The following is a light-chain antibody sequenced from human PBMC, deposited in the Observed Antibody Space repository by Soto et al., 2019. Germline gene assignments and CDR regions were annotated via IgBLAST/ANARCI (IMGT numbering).Light chain of an antibody. CDR3: SSFSSSSTQV. J-gene: IGLJ1*01. Sequence: QSALTQPASVSGSSGRSITISCTGTSSDVCRYNFVSWYQQHPGNAPKLLIYAVSDRPSGVSTRFSGSKSGNTASLAISGLQAEDEAVYYCSSFSSSSTQVFGTGTKLTVL. V-gene: IGLV2-14*03. CDR2: AVS. CDR1: SSDVCRYNF.